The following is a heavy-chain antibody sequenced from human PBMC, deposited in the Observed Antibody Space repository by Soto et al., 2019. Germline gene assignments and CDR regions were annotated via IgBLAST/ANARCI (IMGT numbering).Heavy chain of an antibody. D-gene: IGHD3-22*01. Sequence: SDTRSLTRTVSCASNSGFCWSWIRKSSGKGLEWIGRIYATGTTDYNPSLKSRVMMSVDTSKKQFSLKFKSVTAADTAVYYCARARDSSGYPLYYFDYWGQGPLVT. CDR3: ARARDSSGYPLYYFDY. CDR1: CASNSGFC. CDR2: IYATGTT. V-gene: IGHV4-4*07. J-gene: IGHJ4*02.